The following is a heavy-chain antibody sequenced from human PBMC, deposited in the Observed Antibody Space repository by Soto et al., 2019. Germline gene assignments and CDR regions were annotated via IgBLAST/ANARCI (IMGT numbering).Heavy chain of an antibody. CDR3: ARPARECYYHVMDV. Sequence: QVQLVESGGGLVKPGGSLRLSCAAAGFTFSDYYMSWIRQAPGKGLEWISYISSSGSTIYYADSVKGRFTISRDNAEKSLYLQMNSLRAEDTAIYYCARPARECYYHVMDVWGQGTTVPVSS. J-gene: IGHJ6*02. D-gene: IGHD6-6*01. CDR1: GFTFSDYY. CDR2: ISSSGSTI. V-gene: IGHV3-11*01.